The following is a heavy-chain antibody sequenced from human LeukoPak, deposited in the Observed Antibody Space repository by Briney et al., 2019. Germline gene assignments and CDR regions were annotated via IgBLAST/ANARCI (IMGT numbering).Heavy chain of an antibody. CDR2: IYYTGST. D-gene: IGHD6-13*01. CDR3: VRGIAAAGLYFDY. Sequence: SSETLSLTCTVSGTSISGYYWSWIRQPPGKELQWIGYIYYTGSTKYNPSLKSRVTISVDTSKNQFSLKLRSVTAADTAVYYFVRGIAAAGLYFDYWGQGTLVTVSS. J-gene: IGHJ4*02. CDR1: GTSISGYY. V-gene: IGHV4-59*01.